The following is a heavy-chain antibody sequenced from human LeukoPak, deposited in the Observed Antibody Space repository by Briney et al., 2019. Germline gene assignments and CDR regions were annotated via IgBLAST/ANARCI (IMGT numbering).Heavy chain of an antibody. CDR1: GYTFTGYY. D-gene: IGHD3-9*01. CDR3: ARVEVVLRYFDWPSGGHAFDI. CDR2: INPDSGGT. J-gene: IGHJ3*02. V-gene: IGHV1-2*02. Sequence: ASVKVSCKASGYTFTGYYMHWVRQAPGQGLEWMGWINPDSGGTNYEQKFQGRVTMTRDTSISTAYMELSRLRSDDTAVYYCARVEVVLRYFDWPSGGHAFDIWGQGTMVTVSS.